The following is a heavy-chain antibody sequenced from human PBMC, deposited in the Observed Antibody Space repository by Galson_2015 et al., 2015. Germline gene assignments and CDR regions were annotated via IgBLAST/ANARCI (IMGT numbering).Heavy chain of an antibody. CDR1: GFTFSSYW. V-gene: IGHV3-7*01. CDR3: ERGPNCFDS. Sequence: SLRISCEASGFTFSSYWMSWVRQAPGKGLEGVANIKQDGSEKYYVVSVKGRFTISSDNAKNSLYLQMNSLRAEDTAVYYCERGPNCFDSWGQGTLVTVSS. CDR2: IKQDGSEK. J-gene: IGHJ5*01.